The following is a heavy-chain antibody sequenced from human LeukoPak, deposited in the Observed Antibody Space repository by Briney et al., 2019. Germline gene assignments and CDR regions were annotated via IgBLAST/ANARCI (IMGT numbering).Heavy chain of an antibody. Sequence: ERSLRLSCTASGFTFSSYGMHWVRQAPGKGLEWVAVISYDGSNKYYADSVKGRFTISRDNSKNTLYLQMNSLRAEDTAVYYCAKSGSWFPGWADYWGQGTLVTVSS. CDR1: GFTFSSYG. D-gene: IGHD3-22*01. CDR3: AKSGSWFPGWADY. V-gene: IGHV3-30*18. J-gene: IGHJ4*02. CDR2: ISYDGSNK.